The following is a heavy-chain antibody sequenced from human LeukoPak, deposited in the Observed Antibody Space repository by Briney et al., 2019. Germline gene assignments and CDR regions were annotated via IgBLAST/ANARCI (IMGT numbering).Heavy chain of an antibody. J-gene: IGHJ4*02. Sequence: LETLSPTCSVSGASISSGTYYWGWIRQAPWKGLEWIGTTYYSGSTYYTPSLRSRVTISADTSENQFSLKLSSVTAADTAVYYCARHRLGSGYYFLFDYWGQGVLVTVSS. CDR2: TYYSGST. CDR3: ARHRLGSGYYFLFDY. CDR1: GASISSGTYY. D-gene: IGHD3-22*01. V-gene: IGHV4-39*01.